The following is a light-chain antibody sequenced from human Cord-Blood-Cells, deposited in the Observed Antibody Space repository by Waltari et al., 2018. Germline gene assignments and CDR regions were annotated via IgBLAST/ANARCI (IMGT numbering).Light chain of an antibody. V-gene: IGKV1-39*01. CDR1: QSISSY. J-gene: IGKJ1*01. CDR3: QQIYSTPLT. CDR2: AAS. Sequence: DIQMTHSPSSLSASVGDRVTITCRASQSISSYLNWYQQNPGKAPKLLIYAASSLQSGVPSRFSGRGSGTDFTLTISILQPEHFATYYCQQIYSTPLTFGQGTKVEIK.